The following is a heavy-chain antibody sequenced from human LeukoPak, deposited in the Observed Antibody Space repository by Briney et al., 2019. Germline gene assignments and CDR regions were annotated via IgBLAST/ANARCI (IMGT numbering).Heavy chain of an antibody. V-gene: IGHV4-39*01. CDR1: GGSINSSSYY. CDR3: ASPGYCSGGSCLDAFDI. Sequence: SETLSLTCTVSGGSINSSSYYWGWIRQPPGEALEWIGSIYHSGYTYYNPSLKSRVTISVDTSKSQFSLKLSSVTAADTAVYYCASPGYCSGGSCLDAFDIWGQGTMVTVSS. J-gene: IGHJ3*02. CDR2: IYHSGYT. D-gene: IGHD2-15*01.